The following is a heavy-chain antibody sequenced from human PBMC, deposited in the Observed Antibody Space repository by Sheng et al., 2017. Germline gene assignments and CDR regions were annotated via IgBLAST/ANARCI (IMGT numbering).Heavy chain of an antibody. CDR2: INHSGST. D-gene: IGHD5-18*01. J-gene: IGHJ6*02. CDR3: ASRLNKVLWFFHGMDV. V-gene: IGHV4-34*01. Sequence: QVQLQQWGAGLLKPSETLSLTCAVYGGSFSGYYWSWIRQPPGKGLEWIGEINHSGSTNYNPSLKSRVTISVDTSKNQFSLKLSSVTAADTAVYYCASRLNKVLWFFHGMDVWGQGTTVTVSS. CDR1: GGSFSGYY.